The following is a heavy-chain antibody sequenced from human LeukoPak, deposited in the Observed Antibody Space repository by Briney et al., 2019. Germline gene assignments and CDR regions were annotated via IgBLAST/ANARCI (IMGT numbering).Heavy chain of an antibody. J-gene: IGHJ6*04. D-gene: IGHD2-2*01. CDR2: ISSSGSTI. CDR1: GFTFDDYA. CDR3: ARCTSLPPDV. V-gene: IGHV3-11*01. Sequence: GGSLRLSCAASGFTFDDYAMFWIRQAPGKGLEWVSYISSSGSTIYYADSVKGRFTISRDNAKNSLYLQMNSLRAEDTAVYYCARCTSLPPDVWGKGTTVTVSS.